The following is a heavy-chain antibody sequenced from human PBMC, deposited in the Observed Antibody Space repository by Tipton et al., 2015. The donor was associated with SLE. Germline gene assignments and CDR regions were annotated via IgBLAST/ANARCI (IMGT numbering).Heavy chain of an antibody. J-gene: IGHJ3*02. CDR3: ARELDAFDI. V-gene: IGHV4-4*07. CDR2: FYSGYS. Sequence: TLSLTCTVSGDSISTYSWNWIRQPAGKGLEWIGRFYSGYSTYNPSLNSRATMSVDTSKNQFSLKLISVTAADTAVYYCARELDAFDIWGQGTMVTVSS. CDR1: GDSISTYS.